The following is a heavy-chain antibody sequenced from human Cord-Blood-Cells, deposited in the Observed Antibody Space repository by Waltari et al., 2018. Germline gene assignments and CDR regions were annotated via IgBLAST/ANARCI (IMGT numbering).Heavy chain of an antibody. CDR3: ARRDCSSTSCYWYFDL. J-gene: IGHJ2*01. V-gene: IGHV4-34*01. CDR1: GGSCSGYY. D-gene: IGHD2-2*01. Sequence: QVQLQQWGAGLLKPSETLSLTCAVYGGSCSGYYWSWIRQPPGKGLEWIGEINHSGSTNYNTSLKSRVTISVDTSKNQFSLKLSSVTAADTAVYYCARRDCSSTSCYWYFDLWGRGTLVTVSS. CDR2: INHSGST.